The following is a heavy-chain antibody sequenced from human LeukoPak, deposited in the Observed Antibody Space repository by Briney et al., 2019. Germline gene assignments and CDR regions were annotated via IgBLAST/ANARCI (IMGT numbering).Heavy chain of an antibody. D-gene: IGHD3-9*01. V-gene: IGHV3-23*01. CDR3: ARDAPLLTV. CDR2: MCDDVVRT. J-gene: IGHJ4*02. CDR1: GFTFSSHA. Sequence: PGGSLRLSCAASGFTFSSHAMSWVRQAPGKGLEWVSAMCDDVVRTFYEESVKGRFTISRENSKKTLYLQMNSLRGGDTATYYFARDAPLLTVWGQGTLVTVSS.